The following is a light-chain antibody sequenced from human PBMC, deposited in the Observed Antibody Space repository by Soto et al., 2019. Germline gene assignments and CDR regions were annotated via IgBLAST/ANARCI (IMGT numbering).Light chain of an antibody. CDR3: QQYGISLLT. Sequence: EIVLTQSPGTLSLSPGERATLSCRASQSVSSSYLAWYQQKPGQAPRLLIYAASSRATGIPDRFSGSGSGTDFTLTISRLEPEDFAVYYCQQYGISLLTFCGGTKMESK. CDR2: AAS. V-gene: IGKV3-20*01. CDR1: QSVSSSY. J-gene: IGKJ4*01.